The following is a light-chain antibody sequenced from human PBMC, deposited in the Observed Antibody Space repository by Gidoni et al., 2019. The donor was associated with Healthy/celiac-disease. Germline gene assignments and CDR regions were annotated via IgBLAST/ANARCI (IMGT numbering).Light chain of an antibody. CDR1: KLGDKY. CDR3: QAWDSSTLYV. J-gene: IGLJ1*01. CDR2: KDS. Sequence: SYELTQPPSVSVSPGQTASITCSGDKLGDKYACGYQQKPGPAPVLVIYKDSKRPSGIPERFSGSNSGNTATLTISGTQAMDEADYYCQAWDSSTLYVFGTGTKVTVL. V-gene: IGLV3-1*01.